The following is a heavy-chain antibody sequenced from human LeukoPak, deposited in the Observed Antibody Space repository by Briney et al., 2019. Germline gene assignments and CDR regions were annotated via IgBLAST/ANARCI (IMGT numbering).Heavy chain of an antibody. CDR2: ITPNSGGT. CDR3: ASAVIEYCSGGSCEPYYFDY. CDR1: GYTFTGQY. Sequence: ASVKVSCKASGYTFTGQYLHWVRQAPGQGLEWMGWITPNSGGTNYAQKFQGRVTMTRDTSISTAYMELSRLRSDDTAVYYCASAVIEYCSGGSCEPYYFDYWGQGTLVTVSS. V-gene: IGHV1-2*02. J-gene: IGHJ4*02. D-gene: IGHD2-15*01.